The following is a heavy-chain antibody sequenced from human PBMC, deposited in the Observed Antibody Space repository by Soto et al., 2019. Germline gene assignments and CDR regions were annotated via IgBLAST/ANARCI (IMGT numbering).Heavy chain of an antibody. CDR2: ISGSGGST. CDR1: GFTFSSYA. Sequence: GGSLRLSCAASGFTFSSYAMSWVRQAPGKGLEWVSAISGSGGSTYYADSVKGRFTISRDNSKNTLYLQMNSLRAEDTAVYYCAKGGERLRGIAVAGSPFDYWGQGTLVTVSS. V-gene: IGHV3-23*01. CDR3: AKGGERLRGIAVAGSPFDY. J-gene: IGHJ4*02. D-gene: IGHD6-19*01.